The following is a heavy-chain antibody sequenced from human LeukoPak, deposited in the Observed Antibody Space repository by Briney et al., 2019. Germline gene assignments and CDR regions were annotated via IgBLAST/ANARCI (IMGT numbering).Heavy chain of an antibody. D-gene: IGHD3-22*01. CDR2: ISYDGSNK. J-gene: IGHJ4*02. CDR1: GFTFTNYW. Sequence: GGSLRLSCAASGFTFTNYWMSWVRQAPGKGLEWVAVISYDGSNKYYADSVKGRFTISRDNSKNTLYLQMNSLRAEDTAVYYCARGYYDSSAPYYFDYWGQGTLVTVSS. V-gene: IGHV3-30*03. CDR3: ARGYYDSSAPYYFDY.